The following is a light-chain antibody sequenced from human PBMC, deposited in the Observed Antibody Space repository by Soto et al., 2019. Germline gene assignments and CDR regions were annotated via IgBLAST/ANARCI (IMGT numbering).Light chain of an antibody. CDR3: AAWDARLNGVV. Sequence: QSVLTQPPSTSGTPGQRVTISCSGSSSNIGTNTVNWYQQVPGTAPKLLIYSNDQRPSGVPYRFSGSKSGTSVSLAISGLQSEDEADYFCAAWDARLNGVVFGGGTKLTVL. V-gene: IGLV1-44*01. CDR1: SSNIGTNT. J-gene: IGLJ3*02. CDR2: SND.